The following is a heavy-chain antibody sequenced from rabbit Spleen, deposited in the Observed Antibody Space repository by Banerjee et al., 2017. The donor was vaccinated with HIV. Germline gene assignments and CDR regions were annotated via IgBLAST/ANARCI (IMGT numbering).Heavy chain of an antibody. J-gene: IGHJ4*01. CDR2: IYADSSGST. CDR3: ARGSAAMTLVITGYYFKL. D-gene: IGHD2-1*01. CDR1: GFSFSSSYY. Sequence: QSLEESGGDLVKPEGSLTLTCTASGFSFSSSYYMCWVRQAPGKGLEYIACIYADSSGSTVYASGAKGRVTSSKTSSTTVTLEMTSLTAADTATDFCARGSAAMTLVITGYYFKLWGQGTRVTVS. V-gene: IGHV1S40*01.